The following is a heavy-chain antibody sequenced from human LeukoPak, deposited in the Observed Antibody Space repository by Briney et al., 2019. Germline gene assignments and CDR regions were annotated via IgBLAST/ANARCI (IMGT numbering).Heavy chain of an antibody. Sequence: ASVKVSCKASGYTFTGYYLHWVRQAPGQGLEWMGWVNPNSGGTNYAQKFQGRVTMTRDTSISTAYMELSRLRSDDTAVYYCARIYCSSTSCSHFDYWGQGTLVTVSS. CDR1: GYTFTGYY. V-gene: IGHV1-2*02. CDR3: ARIYCSSTSCSHFDY. J-gene: IGHJ4*02. CDR2: VNPNSGGT. D-gene: IGHD2-2*01.